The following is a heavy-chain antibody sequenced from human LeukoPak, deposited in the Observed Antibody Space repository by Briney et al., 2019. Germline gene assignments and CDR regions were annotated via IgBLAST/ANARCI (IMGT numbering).Heavy chain of an antibody. J-gene: IGHJ4*02. CDR1: GGSISSYY. Sequence: SETLSLTCTVSGGSISSYYWSWIRQPPGKGLEWIGYIYYSGSTNYNPSLKSRFTISVDTSKNQFSLKLSSVTAADTAVYYCARAQAARTFDYWGQGTLVTVSS. CDR2: IYYSGST. CDR3: ARAQAARTFDY. D-gene: IGHD6-6*01. V-gene: IGHV4-59*01.